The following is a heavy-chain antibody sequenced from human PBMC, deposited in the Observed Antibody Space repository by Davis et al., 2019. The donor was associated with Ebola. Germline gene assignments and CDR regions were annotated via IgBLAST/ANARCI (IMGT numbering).Heavy chain of an antibody. Sequence: GESLKIPCAASGFSLNNHAMNWVRQAPGKGLELVSLIYAGGSTYYADAVKGRLTISRDNSNNTVVLQMNSLRTDDTAVYYCARDYSGEYVAYWGQGIQVTVSS. CDR3: ARDYSGEYVAY. CDR2: IYAGGST. D-gene: IGHD4-17*01. CDR1: GFSLNNHA. J-gene: IGHJ4*02. V-gene: IGHV3-53*01.